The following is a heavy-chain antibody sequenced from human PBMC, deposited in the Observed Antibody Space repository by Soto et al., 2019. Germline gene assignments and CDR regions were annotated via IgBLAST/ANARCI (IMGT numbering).Heavy chain of an antibody. J-gene: IGHJ5*02. V-gene: IGHV4-59*08. CDR3: ARHISSGTNVAAIRSFDP. Sequence: QVQLQESGPGLVKPSETLSLTCTVSGGSISSYYWSWIWQPPGKGLEWIGYIYYSGSTNYNPTLKSRITISSDTSKNQVSLKLSSVTAADTALYYCARHISSGTNVAAIRSFDPWGQGTLVAVSS. CDR2: IYYSGST. CDR1: GGSISSYY. D-gene: IGHD1-7*01.